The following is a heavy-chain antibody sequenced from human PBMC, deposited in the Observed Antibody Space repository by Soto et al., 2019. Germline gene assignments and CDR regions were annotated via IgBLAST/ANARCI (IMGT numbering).Heavy chain of an antibody. CDR2: IRQSGDRS. D-gene: IGHD3-10*01. V-gene: IGHV3-23*01. CDR1: GFMFSNFA. CDR3: VTAVRTRLDN. Sequence: GGSLRLSCAASGFMFSNFAMYWVRRAPGKGLEWVSSIRQSGDRSSYADSAKGRFTISRDNSKNTLYLQMNGLRLDDTAVYYCVTAVRTRLDNWGPGTLVTVSS. J-gene: IGHJ4*02.